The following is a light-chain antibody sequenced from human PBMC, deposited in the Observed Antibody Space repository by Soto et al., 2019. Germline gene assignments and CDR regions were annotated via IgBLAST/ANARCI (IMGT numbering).Light chain of an antibody. V-gene: IGKV1-5*03. J-gene: IGKJ1*01. CDR2: KAS. CDR3: QQYHAFPGT. Sequence: DIQMTRSPSTLSASIGDRVTITCRASQSINSWLAWHQQKPGKAPKLLIYKASYLEGGVPSRFSGSASGTEFTLTISSLQPDDFATYYCQQYHAFPGTFGQGTRVEIK. CDR1: QSINSW.